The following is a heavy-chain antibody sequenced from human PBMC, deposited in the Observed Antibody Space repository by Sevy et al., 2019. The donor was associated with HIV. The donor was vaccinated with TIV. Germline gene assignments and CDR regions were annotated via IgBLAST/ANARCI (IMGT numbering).Heavy chain of an antibody. CDR1: GFTFSKYS. D-gene: IGHD2-8*01. CDR3: AREGCTKPHDY. V-gene: IGHV3-23*01. CDR2: LSFGCGEI. Sequence: GGSLRLSCAASGFTFSKYSMSWLRQPPGKGLEWVSTLSFGCGEINHADSVKGRFTISRDNSKNSLYLQMNNLRAEDTAVYYCAREGCTKPHDYWGQRTLVTVSS. J-gene: IGHJ4*02.